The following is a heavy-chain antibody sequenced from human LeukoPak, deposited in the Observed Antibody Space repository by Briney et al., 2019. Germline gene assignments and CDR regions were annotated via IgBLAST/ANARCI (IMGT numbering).Heavy chain of an antibody. Sequence: SVKVSCKASGGTFSSYAISWVRQAPGQGLEGMGGIIPILGIANYAQTFQGRVTITADKSTSTAYMELSSLRSEDTAVYYCARERSRAHYDILTGYYHTHFDYWGQGTLVTVSS. V-gene: IGHV1-69*04. D-gene: IGHD3-9*01. CDR2: IIPILGIA. CDR1: GGTFSSYA. CDR3: ARERSRAHYDILTGYYHTHFDY. J-gene: IGHJ4*02.